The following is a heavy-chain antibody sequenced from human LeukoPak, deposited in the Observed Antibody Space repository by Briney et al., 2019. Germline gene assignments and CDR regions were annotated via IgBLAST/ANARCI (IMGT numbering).Heavy chain of an antibody. CDR2: IRSKANSYAT. V-gene: IGHV3-73*01. CDR1: GFTFSGSA. D-gene: IGHD1-26*01. Sequence: PGGSLRLSCAASGFTFSGSAMHWVLQASGKGLEWVGRIRSKANSYATAYAASVKGRFTISRDDSKNMAYLQMNSLKTEDTAVYYCTTLKFSGSYGDPADYWGQGTLVTVSS. CDR3: TTLKFSGSYGDPADY. J-gene: IGHJ4*02.